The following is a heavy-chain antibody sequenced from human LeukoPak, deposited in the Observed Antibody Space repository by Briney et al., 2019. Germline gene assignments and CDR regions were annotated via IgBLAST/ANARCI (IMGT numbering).Heavy chain of an antibody. CDR2: IYSGGST. D-gene: IGHD2-21*02. CDR1: EFSVGSNY. CDR3: ARVAYCGGDCYFNFDY. Sequence: HPGGSLRLSCAASEFSVGSNYMTWVRQAPGKGLEWVSLIYSGGSTYYADSVKGRFTISRDNSKNTLYLQMNSLRAEDTAVYYCARVAYCGGDCYFNFDYWGQGTLVTVSS. V-gene: IGHV3-66*01. J-gene: IGHJ4*02.